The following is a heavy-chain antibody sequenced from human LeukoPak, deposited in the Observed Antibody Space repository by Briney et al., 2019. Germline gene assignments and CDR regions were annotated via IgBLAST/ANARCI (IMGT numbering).Heavy chain of an antibody. J-gene: IGHJ3*02. Sequence: PGGSLRLSYAASGLTFRNYAVSWVRQAPGKGLEWVSAINDSGDKTSYSDSVKGRFTISRDNSKNTLYLQLSSLRAEDTAMFYCARELKVGGITYAFDIWGQGTMVTVSS. CDR2: INDSGDKT. CDR1: GLTFRNYA. V-gene: IGHV3-23*01. CDR3: ARELKVGGITYAFDI. D-gene: IGHD1-26*01.